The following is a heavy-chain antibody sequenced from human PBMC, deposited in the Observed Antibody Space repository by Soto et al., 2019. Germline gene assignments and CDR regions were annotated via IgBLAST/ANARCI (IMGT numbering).Heavy chain of an antibody. CDR1: GGSISSGDYY. CDR3: ASYSSSRYGKFDY. J-gene: IGHJ4*02. D-gene: IGHD6-13*01. CDR2: IYYSGST. V-gene: IGHV4-30-4*01. Sequence: SEILSLTCTVSGGSISSGDYYWSWIRQPPGKGLEWIGYIYYSGSTYYNPSLKSRVTISVDTSKNQFSLKLSSVTAADTAVYYCASYSSSRYGKFDYWGQGTLVTVSS.